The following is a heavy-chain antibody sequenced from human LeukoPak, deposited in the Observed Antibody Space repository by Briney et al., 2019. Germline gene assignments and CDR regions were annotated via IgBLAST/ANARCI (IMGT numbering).Heavy chain of an antibody. CDR2: IIPIFGTA. CDR3: AREERAVLRYFDWLLGPKSLYYFDY. Sequence: SVKVSCKASGGTFSSYAISWVRQAPGQGLEWMGGIIPIFGTANYAQKFQGRVTMTRDTSISTAYMELSRLRSDDTAVYYCAREERAVLRYFDWLLGPKSLYYFDYWGQGTLVTVSS. D-gene: IGHD3-9*01. CDR1: GGTFSSYA. J-gene: IGHJ4*02. V-gene: IGHV1-69*05.